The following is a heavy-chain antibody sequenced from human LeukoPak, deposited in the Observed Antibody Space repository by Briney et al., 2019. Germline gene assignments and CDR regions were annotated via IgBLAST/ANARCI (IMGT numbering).Heavy chain of an antibody. CDR2: IKQDGSEK. CDR1: GFTFSSYW. J-gene: IGHJ4*02. D-gene: IGHD3-10*01. V-gene: IGHV3-7*01. CDR3: ARRGPYGSGSYQWGFDY. Sequence: GGSLRLSCAASGFTFSSYWMSWVRQAPGKGLEWVANIKQDGSEKYYVDSVKGRFTISRDNAKNSLYLQMNSLRAEDTAVYYCARRGPYGSGSYQWGFDYWGQGTLVTVSS.